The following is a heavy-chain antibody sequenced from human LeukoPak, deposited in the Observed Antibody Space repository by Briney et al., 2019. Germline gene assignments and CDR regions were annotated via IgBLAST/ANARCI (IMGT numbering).Heavy chain of an antibody. CDR3: ARVRVTPYISIDS. J-gene: IGHJ4*02. D-gene: IGHD4-23*01. V-gene: IGHV4-4*02. CDR1: GGSISSGTW. CDR2: IYHSGST. Sequence: SETLSLTCAVSGGSISSGTWWRWVRQPPGKGLEWIGEIYHSGSTNNNPSLKSRVTISVDKSKNQFSLKLNSVTAADTAVYYCARVRVTPYISIDSWGQGTLVTVSS.